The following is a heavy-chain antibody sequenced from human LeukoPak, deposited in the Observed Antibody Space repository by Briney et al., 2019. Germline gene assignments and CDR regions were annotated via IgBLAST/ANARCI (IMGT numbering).Heavy chain of an antibody. J-gene: IGHJ4*02. Sequence: PSETLSLTCTVSGGSISSYYWSWIRQPPGKGLEWIGYIYHSGSTNCNPSLKSRVTISVDTSKNQFSLKLSSVTAADTAVYYCARTLEGWPQFGYFDYWGQGTLVTVSS. D-gene: IGHD3-16*01. CDR3: ARTLEGWPQFGYFDY. CDR1: GGSISSYY. CDR2: IYHSGST. V-gene: IGHV4-59*01.